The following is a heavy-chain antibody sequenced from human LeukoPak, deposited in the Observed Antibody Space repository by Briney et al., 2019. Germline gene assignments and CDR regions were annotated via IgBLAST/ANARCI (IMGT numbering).Heavy chain of an antibody. CDR1: GGSISSSDYY. CDR2: IYYSGST. D-gene: IGHD3-9*01. Sequence: SQTLSLTCTVSGGSISSSDYYWSWIRQPPGKGLEWIEYIYYSGSTSYNPSLKSRVTISVDTSKNQFSLKLTSVTAADTAVYYCARGFDAHNAFDIWGQGTMVTVSS. V-gene: IGHV4-30-4*01. CDR3: ARGFDAHNAFDI. J-gene: IGHJ3*02.